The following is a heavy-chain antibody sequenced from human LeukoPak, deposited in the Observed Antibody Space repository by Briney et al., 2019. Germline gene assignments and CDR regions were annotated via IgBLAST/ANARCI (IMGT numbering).Heavy chain of an antibody. V-gene: IGHV4-34*01. CDR2: INHSGST. CDR1: GGSFSGYY. J-gene: IGHJ5*02. Sequence: PSETPSLTCAVYGGSFSGYYWSWIRQPPGKGLEWIGEINHSGSTNYNPSLKSRVTISVDTSKNQFSLKLSSVTAADTAVYYCARGRQQWLVWGASPGTLFDPWGQGTLVTVSS. CDR3: ARGRQQWLVWGASPGTLFDP. D-gene: IGHD6-19*01.